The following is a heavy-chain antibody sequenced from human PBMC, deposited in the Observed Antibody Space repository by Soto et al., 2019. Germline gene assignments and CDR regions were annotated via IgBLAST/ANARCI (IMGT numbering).Heavy chain of an antibody. Sequence: ASVKVSCKASGYTFTSYGISWVRQAPGQGLEWMGWISAYNGTTNYAQKLQGRVTMTTDTSTSTAYMELRSLRSDDTAVYYCARGPYSSSWLDSYYYYYMDVWGKGTTVTVSS. CDR1: GYTFTSYG. J-gene: IGHJ6*03. CDR3: ARGPYSSSWLDSYYYYYMDV. CDR2: ISAYNGTT. D-gene: IGHD6-13*01. V-gene: IGHV1-18*01.